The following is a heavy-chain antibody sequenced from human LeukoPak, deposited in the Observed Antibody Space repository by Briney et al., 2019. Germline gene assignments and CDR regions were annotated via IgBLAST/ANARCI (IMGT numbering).Heavy chain of an antibody. CDR2: IYYSGST. J-gene: IGHJ5*02. CDR3: ASESSWFGELLPIGWFDP. D-gene: IGHD3-10*01. Sequence: SETLSLICTVSGGSISSSSYYWGWIRQPPGKGLEWIRSIYYSGSTYYNPSLKSRVTISVDTSKNQFSLKLSSVTAADTAVYYCASESSWFGELLPIGWFDPWGQGTLVTVSS. CDR1: GGSISSSSYY. V-gene: IGHV4-39*01.